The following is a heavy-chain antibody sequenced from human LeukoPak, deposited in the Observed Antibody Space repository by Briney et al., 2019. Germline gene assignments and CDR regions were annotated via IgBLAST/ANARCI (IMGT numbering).Heavy chain of an antibody. J-gene: IGHJ4*02. V-gene: IGHV1-2*02. CDR3: ARSMVRGVIIGMD. Sequence: ASVKVSCKASGYTFTGYYMHWARQAPGQGLEWMGWINPNSGGTNYAQKFQGRVTMTRDTSISTAYMELSRLRSDDTAVYYCARSMVRGVIIGMDWGQGTLVTVSS. D-gene: IGHD3-10*01. CDR1: GYTFTGYY. CDR2: INPNSGGT.